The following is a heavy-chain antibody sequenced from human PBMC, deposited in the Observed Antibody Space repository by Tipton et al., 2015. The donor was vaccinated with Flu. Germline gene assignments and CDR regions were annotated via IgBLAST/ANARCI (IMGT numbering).Heavy chain of an antibody. V-gene: IGHV3-23*01. CDR3: AASGWSTRIGY. Sequence: SLRLSCAASGLDLHNYAMNWVRQAPGKGLEWVSVISGSGDTAYYADSVKGRFTISKDTSKNTLHLQMDSLRVDDTAVYYCAASGWSTRIGYWGQGTLVAVSS. CDR1: GLDLHNYA. CDR2: ISGSGDTA. J-gene: IGHJ4*02. D-gene: IGHD6-19*01.